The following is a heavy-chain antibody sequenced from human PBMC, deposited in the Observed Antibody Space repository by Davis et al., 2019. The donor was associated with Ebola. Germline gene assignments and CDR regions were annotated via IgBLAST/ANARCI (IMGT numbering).Heavy chain of an antibody. CDR3: TTDLEDSRIQLWSTKSFYYGMDV. V-gene: IGHV3-15*01. J-gene: IGHJ6*04. Sequence: PGGSLRLSCAASGFTFSSYAMSWVRQAPGKGLEWVGRIKSKTDGGTTDYAAPVKGRFTISRDDSKNTLYLQMNSLKTEDTAVYYWTTDLEDSRIQLWSTKSFYYGMDVWGKGTAVTVSS. CDR1: GFTFSSYA. CDR2: IKSKTDGGTT. D-gene: IGHD5-18*01.